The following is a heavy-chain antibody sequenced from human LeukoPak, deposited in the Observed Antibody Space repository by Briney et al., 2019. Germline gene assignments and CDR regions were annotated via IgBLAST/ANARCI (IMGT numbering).Heavy chain of an antibody. CDR2: IYYSGST. J-gene: IGHJ6*03. V-gene: IGHV4-59*01. D-gene: IGHD6-19*01. CDR1: GGSISSYY. CDR3: ASGRAVAPYYYYYMDV. Sequence: SETLSLTFTVPGGSISSYYWSWIRQPPGKGLEWIGYIYYSGSTNYNPSLKSRVTISVDTSKNQFSLKLSSVTAADTAVYYCASGRAVAPYYYYYMDVWGKGTTVTVSS.